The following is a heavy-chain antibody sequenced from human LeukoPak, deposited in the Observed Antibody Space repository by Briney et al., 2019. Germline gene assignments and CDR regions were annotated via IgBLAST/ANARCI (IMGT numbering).Heavy chain of an antibody. J-gene: IGHJ4*02. CDR1: GFTFSSYD. CDR2: IGTAGDT. D-gene: IGHD4-17*01. CDR3: ARALSPSQQYGDYYFDC. V-gene: IGHV3-13*01. Sequence: GGSLRLSCAASGFTFSSYDMHWVRQATGKGLEWVSAIGTAGDTYYPGSVKGRFTISRENAKNSLYLQMNSLRAGDTAVYYCARALSPSQQYGDYYFDCWGQGTLVTVSS.